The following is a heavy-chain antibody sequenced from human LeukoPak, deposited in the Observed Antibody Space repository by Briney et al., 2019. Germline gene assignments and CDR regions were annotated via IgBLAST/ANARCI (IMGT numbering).Heavy chain of an antibody. CDR3: ARGGRGRYSYYYYYMDV. V-gene: IGHV3-30*03. J-gene: IGHJ6*03. Sequence: GGSLRLSCAASGFTFSSYGMSWVRQAPGKGLEWVAAVSNDGSNKYYVDSVKGRFTISRDNPRDTLSLLMNSLRPEDTAVYYCARGGRGRYSYYYYYMDVWGEGTTVTVSS. CDR2: VSNDGSNK. CDR1: GFTFSSYG.